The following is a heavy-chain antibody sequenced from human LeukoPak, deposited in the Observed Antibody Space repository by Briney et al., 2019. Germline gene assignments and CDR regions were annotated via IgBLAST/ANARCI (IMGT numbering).Heavy chain of an antibody. V-gene: IGHV3-21*01. Sequence: GGSLRLSCAASGFTFSSYSMNWVRQAPGKGLEWVSSISSSSSYIYYADSVKGRFTISRDNAKNSLYLQMNSLRAEDTAVYYCARGDIVVVPAADRGFDPWDQGTLVTVSS. CDR3: ARGDIVVVPAADRGFDP. CDR2: ISSSSSYI. J-gene: IGHJ5*02. CDR1: GFTFSSYS. D-gene: IGHD2-2*01.